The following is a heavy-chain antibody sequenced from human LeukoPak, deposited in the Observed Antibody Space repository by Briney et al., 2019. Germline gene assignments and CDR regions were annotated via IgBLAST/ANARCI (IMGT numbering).Heavy chain of an antibody. CDR1: GDSLSSNSAA. CDR3: TKEGRSNSFEY. Sequence: SQTLSLTCAISGDSLSSNSAAWNSVSQSPSRGLELLGRTYYRSKWYNDYTESVKSRISIQPDTSKNQYSLQPNSVTAEDTAVYYCTKEGRSNSFEYWGQGSLVTVSS. V-gene: IGHV6-1*01. CDR2: TYYRSKWYN. J-gene: IGHJ4*02.